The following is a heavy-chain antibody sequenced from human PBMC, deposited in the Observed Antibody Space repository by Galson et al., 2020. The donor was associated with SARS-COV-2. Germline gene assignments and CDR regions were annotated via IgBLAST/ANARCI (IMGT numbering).Heavy chain of an antibody. CDR2: ISSHIIYK. D-gene: IGHD3-10*01. CDR3: ARTLGTYYMGSDF. Sequence: GGSLRLSCAASGFTFSSYSMNWVRQAPGKGLEWVSSISSHIIYKYYADSVKGRFTVSRDNAQNLLYLQMNSLRAEDTAVYYCARTLGTYYMGSDFWGQGILVTVSS. J-gene: IGHJ4*02. V-gene: IGHV3-21*01. CDR1: GFTFSSYS.